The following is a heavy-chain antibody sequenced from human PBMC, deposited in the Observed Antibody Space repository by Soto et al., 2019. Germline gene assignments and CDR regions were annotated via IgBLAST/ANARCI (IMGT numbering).Heavy chain of an antibody. CDR1: GFTFDDYA. D-gene: IGHD5-18*01. V-gene: IGHV3-9*01. CDR2: INWNSGSV. Sequence: EVQLVESGGGLVQPGRSLRLSCAASGFTFDDYAMHWVRQGPGKGLEWVSGINWNSGSVGYADSVKGRFTISRDYAKNSLYLQMDSLSAEDTALYYCAKALSGYTYGPFDYWGQGTLVTVPS. CDR3: AKALSGYTYGPFDY. J-gene: IGHJ4*02.